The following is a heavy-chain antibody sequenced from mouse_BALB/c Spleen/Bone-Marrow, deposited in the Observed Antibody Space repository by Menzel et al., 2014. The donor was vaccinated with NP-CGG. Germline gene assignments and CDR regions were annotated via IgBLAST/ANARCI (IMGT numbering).Heavy chain of an antibody. Sequence: VQLQESGGGLVQPGGSMKLSCVASGFTFRYYWMNWVRQSPEKGLEWVAEIRLKSYNYATHYAESVKGRFTISRDDSKSSVYLQMNNLTTEDTGIYYCTGGRYFDYWGQGTTLTVSS. J-gene: IGHJ2*01. CDR1: GFTFRYYW. D-gene: IGHD3-3*01. CDR3: TGGRYFDY. CDR2: IRLKSYNYAT. V-gene: IGHV6-6*02.